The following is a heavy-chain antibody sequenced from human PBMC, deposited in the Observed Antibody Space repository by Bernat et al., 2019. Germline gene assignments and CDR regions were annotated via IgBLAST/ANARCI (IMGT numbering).Heavy chain of an antibody. Sequence: VQLVESGGGVVQPGRSLRLSCAASGFTFSNFGMNWVRQAPGKGLEWLSHISSSSSTIYYADSVKGRFTISRDNAKSSLYLQMNSLRDEDTAMYYFGRGGVVVTANHDYWGQGTLVTVSS. CDR1: GFTFSNFG. J-gene: IGHJ4*02. CDR3: GRGGVVVTANHDY. D-gene: IGHD2-15*01. CDR2: ISSSSSTI. V-gene: IGHV3-48*02.